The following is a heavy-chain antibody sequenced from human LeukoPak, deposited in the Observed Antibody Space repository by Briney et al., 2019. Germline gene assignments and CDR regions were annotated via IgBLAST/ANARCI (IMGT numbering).Heavy chain of an antibody. CDR1: GGSISSYY. V-gene: IGHV4-4*09. Sequence: SETLSLTCTVSGGSISSYYWSWIRQPPGKGLEWIGYIYTSGSTNYNPSLKSRVTISVDTSKNHFSLKLSSVTAADTAVYPCARHAHGYCSSTSCYTDWYFDLWGRGTLVTVSS. J-gene: IGHJ2*01. CDR2: IYTSGST. D-gene: IGHD2-2*02. CDR3: ARHAHGYCSSTSCYTDWYFDL.